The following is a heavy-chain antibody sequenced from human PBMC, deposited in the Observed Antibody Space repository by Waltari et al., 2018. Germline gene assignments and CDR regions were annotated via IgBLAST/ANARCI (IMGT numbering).Heavy chain of an antibody. D-gene: IGHD6-19*01. J-gene: IGHJ4*02. CDR1: AFTFSTYA. CDR3: AKRSRDRSGWFDY. CDR2: GSDSGDST. V-gene: IGHV3-23*01. Sequence: EVQLLESGGGLVQPGGSLRLSCAASAFTFSTYAMSWVRQAPGKGLEWVSAGSDSGDSTYYAAAVKGRFSISRDKSKNTLYLQMNSLRAEDTAIYYCAKRSRDRSGWFDYWGQGTLVTVSS.